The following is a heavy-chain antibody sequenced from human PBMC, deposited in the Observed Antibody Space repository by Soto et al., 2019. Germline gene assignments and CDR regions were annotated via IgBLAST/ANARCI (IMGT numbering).Heavy chain of an antibody. J-gene: IGHJ4*02. V-gene: IGHV1-69*13. Sequence: SVKVSCKASGGTFSSYAISWVRQAPGQGLEWMGGIIPIFGTANYAQKFQGRGTITADESTSTAYMELSSLRSEDTAVYYCARDHKRDYYDSSGHFDYWGQGTLVTVSS. CDR2: IIPIFGTA. CDR3: ARDHKRDYYDSSGHFDY. CDR1: GGTFSSYA. D-gene: IGHD3-22*01.